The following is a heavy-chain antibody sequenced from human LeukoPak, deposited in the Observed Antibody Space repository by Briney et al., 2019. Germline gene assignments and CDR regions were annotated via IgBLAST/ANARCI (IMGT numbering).Heavy chain of an antibody. V-gene: IGHV4-34*01. Sequence: SETLSLTCAVYGRSFSGYYWTWIRQTPGKGLEWIGEINHSGITDYNPSLRSRVTISVDTSKNQFSLKLSSVTAADTAVYYCARVLNSYGRVDFDLWGRGTLVTVSS. CDR2: INHSGIT. J-gene: IGHJ2*01. CDR3: ARVLNSYGRVDFDL. D-gene: IGHD5-18*01. CDR1: GRSFSGYY.